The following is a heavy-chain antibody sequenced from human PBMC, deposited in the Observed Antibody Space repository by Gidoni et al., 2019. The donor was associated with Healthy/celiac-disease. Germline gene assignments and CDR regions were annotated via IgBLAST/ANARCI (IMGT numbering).Heavy chain of an antibody. CDR1: GGSFSGYS. Sequence: QVQLQQWGAGLLKPSETLSLTCAVYGGSFSGYSWSWIRQPPGKGLAWIGEINHSGSTNYNPSLKSRVTISVDTSKNQFSLKLSSVTAADTAVYYCARGRGFIVVVTARRNWFDPWGQGTLVTVSS. D-gene: IGHD2-21*02. CDR3: ARGRGFIVVVTARRNWFDP. CDR2: INHSGST. V-gene: IGHV4-34*01. J-gene: IGHJ5*02.